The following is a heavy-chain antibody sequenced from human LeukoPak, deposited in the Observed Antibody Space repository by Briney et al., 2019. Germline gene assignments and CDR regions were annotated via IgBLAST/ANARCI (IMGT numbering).Heavy chain of an antibody. CDR1: GFTFSSYW. CDR3: ARDRPYYDFWSGYSFDY. Sequence: GGSLRLSCAASGFTFSSYWMSWVRQAPGKGLEWVANIKQDGSEKYYADSVKGRSTISRDNSKNTLYLQMNSLRAEDTAVYYCARDRPYYDFWSGYSFDYWGQGTLVTVSS. D-gene: IGHD3-3*01. CDR2: IKQDGSEK. J-gene: IGHJ4*02. V-gene: IGHV3-7*01.